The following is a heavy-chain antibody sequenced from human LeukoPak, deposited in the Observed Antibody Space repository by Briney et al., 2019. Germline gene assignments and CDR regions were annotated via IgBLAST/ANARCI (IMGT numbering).Heavy chain of an antibody. J-gene: IGHJ4*02. CDR1: GYTFTSYG. CDR3: VFSGGTCYSWQCGDY. D-gene: IGHD2-15*01. V-gene: IGHV1-18*01. CDR2: ISAYNGNT. Sequence: ASVKVSCKASGYTFTSYGISWVRQAPGQGLEWMGWISAYNGNTNYAQKLQGRVTMTTDTSTSTAYMELRSLRSDDTAVYYCVFSGGTCYSWQCGDYTGQGTLVTVSS.